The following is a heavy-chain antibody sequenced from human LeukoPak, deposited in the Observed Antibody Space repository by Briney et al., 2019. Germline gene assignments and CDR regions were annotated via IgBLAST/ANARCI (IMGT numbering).Heavy chain of an antibody. CDR2: IYHSGST. CDR1: GASISNSNW. J-gene: IGHJ4*02. V-gene: IGHV4-4*02. CDR3: ASRAPRYNCDRYLPIDY. D-gene: IGHD1-20*01. Sequence: SETLSLTCAVTGASISNSNWWTWVRQPPGKGLEWIGEIYHSGSTNYKTSLKSRATISVDKSKNQFSLKLNSVTAADTAVYYCASRAPRYNCDRYLPIDYWGQGTLVTVSS.